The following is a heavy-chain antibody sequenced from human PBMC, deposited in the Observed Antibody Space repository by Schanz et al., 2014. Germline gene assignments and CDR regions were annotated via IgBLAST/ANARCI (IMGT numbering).Heavy chain of an antibody. Sequence: QVQLQESGPGLVKPSQTLSLTCTVSGGSIRSGTYYWSWIRQPAGKALEWVGRVFPNGITNYNPSLKSRLPISLDTSKTHFARTLASLTAADTAVYYCARDTTWRLDLWGRGTLVTVSS. CDR1: GGSIRSGTYY. V-gene: IGHV4-61*02. J-gene: IGHJ2*01. D-gene: IGHD1-1*01. CDR2: VFPNGIT. CDR3: ARDTTWRLDL.